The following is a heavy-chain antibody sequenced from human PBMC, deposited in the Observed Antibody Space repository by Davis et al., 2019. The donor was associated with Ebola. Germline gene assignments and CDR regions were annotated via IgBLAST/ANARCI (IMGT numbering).Heavy chain of an antibody. Sequence: PGGSLRLSCAASGFTFSSYEMNWVRQAPGKGLEWVSYISSSGSTIYYADSVKGRFTISRDNAKNSLYLQMNSLRAEDTAVYYCARGRTIFQTYFDYWGQGTLVTVSS. D-gene: IGHD3-3*01. CDR1: GFTFSSYE. V-gene: IGHV3-48*03. J-gene: IGHJ4*02. CDR3: ARGRTIFQTYFDY. CDR2: ISSSGSTI.